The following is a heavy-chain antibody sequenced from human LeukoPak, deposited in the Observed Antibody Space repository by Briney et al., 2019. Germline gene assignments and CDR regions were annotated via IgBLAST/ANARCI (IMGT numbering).Heavy chain of an antibody. CDR3: AREDRGYSLDAFDI. CDR1: GGSISSSSYY. D-gene: IGHD5-18*01. Sequence: SETLSLTCTVSGGSISSSSYYWGWIRQPPGKGLEWIGSIYYSGSTYYNPSLQSRVTISVDTSKNQFSLKLSSVTAADTAVYYCAREDRGYSLDAFDIWGQGTMVTVSS. J-gene: IGHJ3*02. CDR2: IYYSGST. V-gene: IGHV4-39*07.